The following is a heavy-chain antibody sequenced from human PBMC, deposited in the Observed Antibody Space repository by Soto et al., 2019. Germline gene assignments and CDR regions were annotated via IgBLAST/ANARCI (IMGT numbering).Heavy chain of an antibody. CDR1: SGSLSYYF. Sequence: SETLSLTCTVSSGSLSYYFWSWIRQSPGKGLEWIAYIYYNGNTNYNPSLESRVTMSLDTSKNQFSLWLKSVTAADTAVYYWARTDDSGHFDYWGPGTQVTVSS. V-gene: IGHV4-59*01. D-gene: IGHD2-21*02. J-gene: IGHJ4*02. CDR2: IYYNGNT. CDR3: ARTDDSGHFDY.